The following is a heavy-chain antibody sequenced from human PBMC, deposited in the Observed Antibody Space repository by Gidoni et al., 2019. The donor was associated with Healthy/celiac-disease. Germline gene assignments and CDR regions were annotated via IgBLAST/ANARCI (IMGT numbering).Heavy chain of an antibody. V-gene: IGHV3-30*18. CDR3: AKSSGPMVRGVSLDGY. Sequence: QVQLVESGGGVVQPGRSLRLSCAASGFTFSSYGMHWVRQAPGKGLEWVAVISYDGSNKYYADSVKGRFTISRDNSKNTLYLQMNSLRAEDTAVYYCAKSSGPMVRGVSLDGYWGQGTLVTVSS. D-gene: IGHD3-10*01. CDR2: ISYDGSNK. J-gene: IGHJ4*02. CDR1: GFTFSSYG.